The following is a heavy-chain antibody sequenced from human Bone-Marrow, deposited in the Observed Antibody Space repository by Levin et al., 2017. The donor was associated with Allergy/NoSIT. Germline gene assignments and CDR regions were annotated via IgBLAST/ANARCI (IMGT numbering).Heavy chain of an antibody. Sequence: SGESLKISCQASGGTLNKYSINWVRQAPGQGLEWMGGIVPMFDAPKYAQKYEDRLTVSADESTNTVYMELRGLRSDDTAIYYCASGGDSGYYNLLFHSWGQGTRVTVSS. D-gene: IGHD5-12*01. CDR3: ASGGDSGYYNLLFHS. J-gene: IGHJ5*02. CDR1: GGTLNKYS. CDR2: IVPMFDAP. V-gene: IGHV1-69*01.